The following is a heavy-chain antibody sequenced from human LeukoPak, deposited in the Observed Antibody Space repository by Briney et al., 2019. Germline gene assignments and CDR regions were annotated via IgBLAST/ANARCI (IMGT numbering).Heavy chain of an antibody. CDR1: GFTFSIYG. J-gene: IGHJ4*02. CDR3: ARAYYLDSSVTPDY. Sequence: GRSLRLSCAASGFTFSIYGMHWVRQAPGKGLEWVALIWYDGSNKYYADSVKGRFTISRDNSKNTVYLQMNSLGAEDTAVYYCARAYYLDSSVTPDYWGQGTLVTVSS. V-gene: IGHV3-33*01. D-gene: IGHD3-22*01. CDR2: IWYDGSNK.